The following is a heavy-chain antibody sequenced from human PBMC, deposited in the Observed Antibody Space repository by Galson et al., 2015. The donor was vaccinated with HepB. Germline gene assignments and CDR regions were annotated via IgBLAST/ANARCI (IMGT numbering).Heavy chain of an antibody. Sequence: SLRLSCAASGFTLSSYAMSWVRQAPGKGLEWVSAISGSGGSTYYADSVKGRFTISRDNSKNTLYLQMNSLRAEDTAVYYCAKDEGGITIFGVVTRHPFDIWGQGTMVTVSS. D-gene: IGHD3-3*01. J-gene: IGHJ3*02. V-gene: IGHV3-23*01. CDR1: GFTLSSYA. CDR2: ISGSGGST. CDR3: AKDEGGITIFGVVTRHPFDI.